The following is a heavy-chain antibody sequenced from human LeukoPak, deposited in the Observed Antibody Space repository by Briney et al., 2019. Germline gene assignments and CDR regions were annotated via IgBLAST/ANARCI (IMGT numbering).Heavy chain of an antibody. CDR2: INHSGST. Sequence: SETLSLTCAVYGGSFSGYYWSWIRQPPGKGLEWIGEINHSGSTNYNPSLKSRVTTSVDTSKNQFSLKLSSVTAADTAVYYCARCPAMVRGVITRVFDYWGQGTLVTVSS. CDR1: GGSFSGYY. J-gene: IGHJ4*02. CDR3: ARCPAMVRGVITRVFDY. D-gene: IGHD3-10*01. V-gene: IGHV4-34*01.